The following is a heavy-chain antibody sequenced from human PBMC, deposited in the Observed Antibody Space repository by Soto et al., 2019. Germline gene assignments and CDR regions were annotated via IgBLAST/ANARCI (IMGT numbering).Heavy chain of an antibody. D-gene: IGHD6-13*01. CDR1: GFTFSSYA. CDR3: VKDIWQQLVRINFDD. CDR2: ISSNGGST. V-gene: IGHV3-64D*09. Sequence: GGSLRLSCSASGFTFSSYAMHWVRQAPGKGLEYVSDISSNGGSTYYADSVKGRCTISRDNSKNTLYLQMSSLRAEDTAVYYCVKDIWQQLVRINFDDWGQGTLVTVSS. J-gene: IGHJ4*01.